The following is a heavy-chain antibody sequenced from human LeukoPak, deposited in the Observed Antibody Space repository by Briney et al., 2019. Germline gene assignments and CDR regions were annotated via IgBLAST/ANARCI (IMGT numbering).Heavy chain of an antibody. V-gene: IGHV4-59*08. CDR2: VYYSGST. J-gene: IGHJ4*02. CDR1: GGSITNYH. Sequence: SETLSLTCTVSGGSITNYHWSWIRQPPGKGLEWIGYVYYSGSTNYNPSLKSRVTISVDTSKNQFSLKLSSVTAADTAVYYCAATMVRGVHTHFDYWGQGTLVTASS. CDR3: AATMVRGVHTHFDY. D-gene: IGHD3-10*01.